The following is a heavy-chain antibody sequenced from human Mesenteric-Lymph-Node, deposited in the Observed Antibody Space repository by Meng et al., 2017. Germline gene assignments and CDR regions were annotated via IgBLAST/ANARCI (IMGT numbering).Heavy chain of an antibody. D-gene: IGHD4-17*01. CDR2: ISYDGSNK. CDR3: AREYGDA. Sequence: VQLVESGGGLVQPGGSLRLSCAASGFNLSSYAMHWVRQAPGKGLEWVAVISYDGSNKYYADSVKGRFTISRDNSKNTLYLQMNSLRAEDTAVYYCAREYGDAWGQGTLVTVSS. J-gene: IGHJ5*02. V-gene: IGHV3-30*07. CDR1: GFNLSSYA.